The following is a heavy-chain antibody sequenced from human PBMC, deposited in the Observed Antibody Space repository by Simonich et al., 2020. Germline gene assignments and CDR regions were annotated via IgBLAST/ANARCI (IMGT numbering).Heavy chain of an antibody. CDR1: GFTFSSYS. D-gene: IGHD6-19*01. V-gene: IGHV3-21*01. CDR2: ISSSSSYI. CDR3: ARWIAVAGTGAYGMDV. Sequence: EVQLVESGGGLVKPGGSLRLSCAASGFTFSSYSMNWVRQAPGKGLEWVSSISSSSSYIYYADSGKGRFTISIDNAKNSLYLQMNSLRAEDTAVYYCARWIAVAGTGAYGMDVWGQGTTVTVSS. J-gene: IGHJ6*02.